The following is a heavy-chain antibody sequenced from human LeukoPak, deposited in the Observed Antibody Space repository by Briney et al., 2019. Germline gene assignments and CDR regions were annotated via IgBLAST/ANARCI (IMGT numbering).Heavy chain of an antibody. D-gene: IGHD6-13*01. J-gene: IGHJ4*02. CDR2: IYYSGST. CDR1: GGSISSSSYY. Sequence: SETLSLTCTVSGGSISSSSYYWGWIRQPPGKGLEWIGSIYYSGSTYYNPSLKSRVTISVDTSKNQFSLKLSSVTAADTAVYYCARLSSSAQGWGQGTLVTVSS. V-gene: IGHV4-39*01. CDR3: ARLSSSAQG.